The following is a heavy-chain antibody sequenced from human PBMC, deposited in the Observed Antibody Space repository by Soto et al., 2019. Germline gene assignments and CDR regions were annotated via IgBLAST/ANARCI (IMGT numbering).Heavy chain of an antibody. CDR1: GGTFSSYA. CDR2: IIPIFGTA. Sequence: QVQLVQSGAEVKKPGSSVKVSCKASGGTFSSYAISWVRQAPGQGLEWMGGIIPIFGTANYAQKFQGRVTVTADESTSTAYMELSSLRSEDTAVYYCARDWSLAATAQEGLDYWGQGTLVTVSS. CDR3: ARDWSLAATAQEGLDY. D-gene: IGHD6-13*01. J-gene: IGHJ4*02. V-gene: IGHV1-69*12.